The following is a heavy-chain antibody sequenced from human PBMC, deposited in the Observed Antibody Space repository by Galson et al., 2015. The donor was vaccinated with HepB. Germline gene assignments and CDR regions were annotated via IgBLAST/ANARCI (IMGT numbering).Heavy chain of an antibody. J-gene: IGHJ4*02. CDR2: ISGSGGNT. CDR3: AKGKKQWLLMYYFDY. Sequence: LRLSCAASGFTFSSYAMSWVRQAPGKGLEWVSAISGSGGNTYYADSVKGRFTISRDNSKNTLYLQMNSLRAEDTAVYYCAKGKKQWLLMYYFDYWGQGTLVTVSS. V-gene: IGHV3-23*01. CDR1: GFTFSSYA. D-gene: IGHD6-19*01.